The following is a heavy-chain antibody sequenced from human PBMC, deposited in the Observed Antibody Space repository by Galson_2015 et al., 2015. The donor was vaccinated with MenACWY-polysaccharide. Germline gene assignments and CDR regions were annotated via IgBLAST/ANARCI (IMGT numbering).Heavy chain of an antibody. CDR3: ARAIAVAGQRRDFDL. CDR2: INYSGST. CDR1: GGSISSYY. J-gene: IGHJ2*01. D-gene: IGHD6-19*01. Sequence: ETLSLTCTVSGGSISSYYWNWIRQPPGRGLEWVGYINYSGSTNHNPSLKSRVTMSVDTSKNQFSLNLTSVTDAGTAVYYCARAIAVAGQRRDFDLWGRGTLVTVSS. V-gene: IGHV4-59*01.